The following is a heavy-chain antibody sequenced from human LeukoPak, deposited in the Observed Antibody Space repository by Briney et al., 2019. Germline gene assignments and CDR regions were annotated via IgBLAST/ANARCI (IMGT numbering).Heavy chain of an antibody. J-gene: IGHJ5*02. CDR2: SSSSYI. D-gene: IGHD6-13*01. Sequence: SSSSYIYYADSVKGRFTISRGNAKNSLYLQMNSLRAEDTAVYYCARTLGIAAAGTWWFDPWGQGTLVTVSS. V-gene: IGHV3-21*01. CDR3: ARTLGIAAAGTWWFDP.